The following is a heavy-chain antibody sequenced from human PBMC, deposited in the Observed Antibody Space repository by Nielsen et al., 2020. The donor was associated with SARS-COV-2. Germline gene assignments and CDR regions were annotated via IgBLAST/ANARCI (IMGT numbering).Heavy chain of an antibody. CDR3: ARDGWDRSTDGMDV. D-gene: IGHD1-26*01. J-gene: IGHJ6*02. CDR2: IWNDGSNK. Sequence: GGSLRLSCEASGFSFSGHGMHWVRQAPGKWLEWVAVIWNDGSNKQYADSVKGRFTISRDNFKNTLFLQMNSLRVEDTAVYFCARDGWDRSTDGMDVWGQGTTVTVSS. CDR1: GFSFSGHG. V-gene: IGHV3-33*01.